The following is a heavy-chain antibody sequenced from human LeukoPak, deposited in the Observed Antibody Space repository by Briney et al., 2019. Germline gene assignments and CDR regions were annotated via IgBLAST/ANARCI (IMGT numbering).Heavy chain of an antibody. CDR3: ARDNRWSPKDAFDI. CDR2: ISAYNGNT. D-gene: IGHD2-15*01. J-gene: IGHJ3*02. V-gene: IGHV1-18*01. Sequence: ASVKVSCKASGYTFTSYGISWVRQAPGQGLEWMGWISAYNGNTNYAQKLQGRVTMTTDTSTSTAYMELRSLRSGDTAVYYCARDNRWSPKDAFDIWGQGTMVTVSS. CDR1: GYTFTSYG.